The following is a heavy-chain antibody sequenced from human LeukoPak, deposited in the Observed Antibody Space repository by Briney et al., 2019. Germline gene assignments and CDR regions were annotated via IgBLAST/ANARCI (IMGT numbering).Heavy chain of an antibody. CDR3: ANSRPGEGGPFDY. CDR2: INHSGST. CDR1: GGSFSGCY. Sequence: SETLSLTCAVYGGSFSGCYWSWIRQPPGKGLEWIGEINHSGSTNYNPSLKSRVTISVDTSKNQFSLKLSSVTAADTAVYYCANSRPGEGGPFDYWGQGTLVTVSS. V-gene: IGHV4-34*01. J-gene: IGHJ4*02. D-gene: IGHD3-16*01.